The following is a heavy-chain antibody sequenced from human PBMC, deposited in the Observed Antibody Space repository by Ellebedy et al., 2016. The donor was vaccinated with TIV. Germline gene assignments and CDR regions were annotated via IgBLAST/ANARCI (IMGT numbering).Heavy chain of an antibody. CDR2: ISGSGTST. D-gene: IGHD2-2*01. J-gene: IGHJ2*01. V-gene: IGHV3-23*01. CDR3: AKDRYCSSASCGAHDL. Sequence: GGSLRLXCAASGFTFSSYAMSWVRQAPGKGLEWVSGISGSGTSTYYADSVKGRFTISRDNSKNTLYLQMNSLRAEDTAVYYCAKDRYCSSASCGAHDLWGRGTLVTVSS. CDR1: GFTFSSYA.